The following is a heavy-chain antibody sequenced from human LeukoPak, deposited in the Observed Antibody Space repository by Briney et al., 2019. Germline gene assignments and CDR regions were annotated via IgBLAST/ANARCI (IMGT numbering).Heavy chain of an antibody. D-gene: IGHD6-13*01. V-gene: IGHV3-7*01. CDR2: IKQDGSEK. CDR1: GFTFSSYW. CDR3: ASLPFRIAAAGTRVANDY. Sequence: GGSLRLSCAASGFTFSSYWMSWVRQAPGKGLEWVANIKQDGSEKYYADSVKGRFTISRDNSKNTLYLQMNSLRAEDTAVYYCASLPFRIAAAGTRVANDYWGQGTLVTVSS. J-gene: IGHJ4*02.